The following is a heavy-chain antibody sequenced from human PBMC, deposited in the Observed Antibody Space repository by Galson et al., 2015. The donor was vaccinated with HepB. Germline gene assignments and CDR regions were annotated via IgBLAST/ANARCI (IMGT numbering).Heavy chain of an antibody. CDR1: GYSFTSYW. CDR3: ASPAEENLGVGVVPHYYYGMDV. D-gene: IGHD3-3*01. Sequence: QSGAEVKKPGESLKISCKGSGYSFTSYWIGWVRQMPGKGLEWMGIIYPGDSDTRYSPSFQGQVTISADKSISTAYLQWSSLKASDTAMYYCASPAEENLGVGVVPHYYYGMDVWGQGTTVTVSS. CDR2: IYPGDSDT. J-gene: IGHJ6*02. V-gene: IGHV5-51*03.